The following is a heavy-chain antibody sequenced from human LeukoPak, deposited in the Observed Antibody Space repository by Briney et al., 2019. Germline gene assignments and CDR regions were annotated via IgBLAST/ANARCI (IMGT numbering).Heavy chain of an antibody. D-gene: IGHD3-16*01. V-gene: IGHV3-23*01. CDR2: IIPSGHTT. CDR1: GFTFSSHG. J-gene: IGHJ4*02. CDR3: ARKGVGGELGGFDY. Sequence: PGGSLRLSCAASGFTFSSHGMNWVRQAPGKGLEWVSGIIPSGHTTYYADSVRGRFTISRDNSRNTLYLQMNSLRAEDTALYHCARKGVGGELGGFDYWGQGTLVTVSS.